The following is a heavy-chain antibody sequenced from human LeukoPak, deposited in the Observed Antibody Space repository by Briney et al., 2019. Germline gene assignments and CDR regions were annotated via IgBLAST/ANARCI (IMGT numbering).Heavy chain of an antibody. J-gene: IGHJ3*02. Sequence: GGSLRLSCAASGFTFSSYVMYWVRQAPGKGLEYVSAISSSGGTTYYANSVKGRFIISRDNSKNTLYLQMGSLRPEDMAVYYCARVRDDFWSGSDAFDIWGQGTMVTVSS. CDR2: ISSSGGTT. CDR1: GFTFSSYV. CDR3: ARVRDDFWSGSDAFDI. D-gene: IGHD3-3*01. V-gene: IGHV3-64*01.